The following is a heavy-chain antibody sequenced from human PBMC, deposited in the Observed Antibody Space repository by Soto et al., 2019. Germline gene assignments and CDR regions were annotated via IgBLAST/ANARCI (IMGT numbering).Heavy chain of an antibody. V-gene: IGHV4-59*08. CDR1: CC. CDR2: IYSSGST. Sequence: CCWSFKRLTPGKGLEWIGYIYSSGSTNYNPSLESRVTISVDTSKNQFSLKLTSLIAADTAIYFCARHYPPFLYGSRPRDFWGQGPTVT. CDR3: ARHYPPFLYGSRPRDF. J-gene: IGHJ6*02. D-gene: IGHD3-10*01.